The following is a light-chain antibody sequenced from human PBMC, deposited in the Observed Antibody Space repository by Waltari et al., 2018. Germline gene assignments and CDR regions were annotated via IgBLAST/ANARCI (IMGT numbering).Light chain of an antibody. Sequence: DIVMTQTPLSLSVTPGQPASISCKSSQSLLHSDGKTYLYWYLQKPGKSPQTLVYEVAREFSGVLDRFSGSGSGTDFTRKISRVEAEDVGVYHCMQGIKLPYTVGQGTKLEIK. CDR1: QSLLHSDGKTY. CDR3: MQGIKLPYT. J-gene: IGKJ2*01. CDR2: EVA. V-gene: IGKV2-29*03.